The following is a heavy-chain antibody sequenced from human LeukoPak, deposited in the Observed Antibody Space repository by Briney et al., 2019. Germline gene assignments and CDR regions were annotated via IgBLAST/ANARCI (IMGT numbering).Heavy chain of an antibody. D-gene: IGHD4-17*01. CDR3: AKGLPGTVTTYLGWFDP. Sequence: GGSLRLSCAASGFTFSSYAMSWVRQAPGKGLEWVSAISGGGGSTYYADSVKGRFTISRDNSKNTLYLQMNSLRAEDTAVYYCAKGLPGTVTTYLGWFDPWGQGTLVTVSS. J-gene: IGHJ5*02. V-gene: IGHV3-23*01. CDR1: GFTFSSYA. CDR2: ISGGGGST.